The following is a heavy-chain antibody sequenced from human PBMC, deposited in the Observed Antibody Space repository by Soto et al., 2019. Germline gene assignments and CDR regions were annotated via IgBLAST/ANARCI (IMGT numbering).Heavy chain of an antibody. CDR1: GYPVTAYY. D-gene: IGHD3-3*01. Sequence: VQSGAVVKKPGASVTVSCSASGYPVTAYYMHWVRQAPGRGLEWMGGINPATGAAKYTQTFQGRVTMTGDTSTSTVFRELSGLTSEDTAVFYCARGGGVGVAGSAAFDMWGQGTLVTVSS. CDR3: ARGGGVGVAGSAAFDM. CDR2: INPATGAA. V-gene: IGHV1-2*02. J-gene: IGHJ3*02.